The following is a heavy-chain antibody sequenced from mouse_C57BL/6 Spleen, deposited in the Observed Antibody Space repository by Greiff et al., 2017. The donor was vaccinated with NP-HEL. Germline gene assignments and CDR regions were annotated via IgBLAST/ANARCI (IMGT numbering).Heavy chain of an antibody. D-gene: IGHD3-2*02. Sequence: VQLQQSGAELVKPGASVKLSCKASGYTFTEYTIHWVKQRSGQGLEWMGWFYPGSGSIKYNEKFKDKATLNADKSSSTVYMEISRLTSEDSAVYFCARHEGRQLSQYYYAMDYWGQGTSVTVSA. CDR3: ARHEGRQLSQYYYAMDY. CDR1: GYTFTEYT. V-gene: IGHV1-62-2*01. CDR2: FYPGSGSI. J-gene: IGHJ4*01.